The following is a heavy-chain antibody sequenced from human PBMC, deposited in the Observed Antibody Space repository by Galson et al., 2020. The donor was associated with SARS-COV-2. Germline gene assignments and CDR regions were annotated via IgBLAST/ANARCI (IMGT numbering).Heavy chain of an antibody. CDR1: GFTFSSYG. Sequence: GGSLRLSCAASGFTFSSYGMHWVRQAPGKGLEWVAVISYDGSNKYYADSVKGRFTISRDNSKNTLYLQMNSLRAEDTAVYYCAKDSMVPAAIRYYYYMDVWGKGTTVTVSS. CDR3: AKDSMVPAAIRYYYYMDV. D-gene: IGHD2-2*01. CDR2: ISYDGSNK. J-gene: IGHJ6*03. V-gene: IGHV3-30*18.